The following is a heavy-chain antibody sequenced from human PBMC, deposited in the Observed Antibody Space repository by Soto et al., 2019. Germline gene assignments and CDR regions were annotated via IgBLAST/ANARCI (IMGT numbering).Heavy chain of an antibody. V-gene: IGHV3-23*01. Sequence: GGSLRLSCAGSGFTFRNNAMSWVRQTPGKGLEWVSGISGSGGTTYNADSVKGRFTLSRDNSKSTLFLQMNNLRVDDTAVYYCARDLSYGGLDYWGQGVLATVSS. J-gene: IGHJ4*02. CDR3: ARDLSYGGLDY. CDR1: GFTFRNNA. CDR2: ISGSGGTT. D-gene: IGHD3-10*01.